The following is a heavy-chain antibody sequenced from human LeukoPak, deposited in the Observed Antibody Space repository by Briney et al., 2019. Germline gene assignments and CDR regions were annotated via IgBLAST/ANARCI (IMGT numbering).Heavy chain of an antibody. Sequence: PGGSLRLFCGASGFTFSNNWMSWVRQAPGKGLEGVGRIKREIDGGTTDYAAPVKDRFVISRDDSNNTLFLQSNSLKTEDTGVYYCGTDPPGKYWGQGTLVTVSS. CDR2: IKREIDGGTT. D-gene: IGHD3-10*01. J-gene: IGHJ4*02. CDR1: GFTFSNNW. CDR3: GTDPPGKY. V-gene: IGHV3-15*01.